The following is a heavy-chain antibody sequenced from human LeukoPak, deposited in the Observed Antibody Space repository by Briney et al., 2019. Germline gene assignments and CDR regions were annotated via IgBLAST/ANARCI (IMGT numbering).Heavy chain of an antibody. CDR2: IIPILGIA. D-gene: IGHD3-9*01. CDR3: ARTYYDILTGQPNSYHYYYGMDV. Sequence: ASVKVSCKASGGTFSSYAISWVRQAPGQGLEWMGRIIPILGIANYAQKFQGRVTITADKSTSTAYMELSSLRSEDTAVYYCARTYYDILTGQPNSYHYYYGMDVWGQGTTVTVSS. J-gene: IGHJ6*02. CDR1: GGTFSSYA. V-gene: IGHV1-69*04.